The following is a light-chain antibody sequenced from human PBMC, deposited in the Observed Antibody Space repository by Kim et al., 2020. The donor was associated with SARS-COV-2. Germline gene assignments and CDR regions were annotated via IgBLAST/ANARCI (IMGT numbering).Light chain of an antibody. CDR3: AAWDDSLNGVV. Sequence: LGVTISCSGSSSNIGSNPVNWYQQLPGTAPKLLIYSNNQRPSGVPDRFSGSKSGTSASLAISGLQSEDEADYYCAAWDDSLNGVVFGGGTQLTVL. V-gene: IGLV1-44*01. CDR1: SSNIGSNP. J-gene: IGLJ2*01. CDR2: SNN.